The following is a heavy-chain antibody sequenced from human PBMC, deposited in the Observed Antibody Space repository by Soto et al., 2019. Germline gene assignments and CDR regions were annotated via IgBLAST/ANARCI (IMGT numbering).Heavy chain of an antibody. J-gene: IGHJ6*02. CDR2: ISGYNGNT. V-gene: IGHV1-18*01. CDR3: ARGRYSSGGMDV. Sequence: QVQLVQSGAEVKKPGASVKVSCKTSGYIFSNYGVAWVRQAPGQGPEWMGWISGYNGNTNSVQKLQGRVTMTTDTSTTTAYMELRSLTSDDTAVYYCARGRYSSGGMDVWGQGTTVIVSS. CDR1: GYIFSNYG. D-gene: IGHD3-9*01.